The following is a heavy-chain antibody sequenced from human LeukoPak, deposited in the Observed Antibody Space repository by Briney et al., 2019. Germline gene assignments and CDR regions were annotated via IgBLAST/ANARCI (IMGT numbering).Heavy chain of an antibody. Sequence: PPETLSLTCTVSGGSISSYYWSWIRQPPGKGLEWIGYIYYSGSTNYNPSLKSRVTISVDTSKNQFSLKLSSVTAADTAVYYCARFIAAAVYYFDYWGQGTLVTVSS. CDR3: ARFIAAAVYYFDY. CDR2: IYYSGST. V-gene: IGHV4-59*08. J-gene: IGHJ4*02. D-gene: IGHD6-13*01. CDR1: GGSISSYY.